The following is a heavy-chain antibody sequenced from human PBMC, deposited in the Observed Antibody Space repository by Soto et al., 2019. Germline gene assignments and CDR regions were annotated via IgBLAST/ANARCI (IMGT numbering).Heavy chain of an antibody. CDR1: GGSISSSSYY. CDR3: ARNGQDSSSYDAFDI. V-gene: IGHV4-39*01. J-gene: IGHJ3*02. Sequence: SETLSLTCTVSGGSISSSSYYWGWIRQPPGKGLEWIGSIYYSGSTYYNPSLKSRVTISVDTSKNQFSLKLSSVTAADTAVYYCARNGQDSSSYDAFDIWGQGTMVTGSS. CDR2: IYYSGST. D-gene: IGHD6-13*01.